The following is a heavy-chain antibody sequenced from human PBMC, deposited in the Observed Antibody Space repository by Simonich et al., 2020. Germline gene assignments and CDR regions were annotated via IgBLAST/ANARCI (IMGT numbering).Heavy chain of an antibody. J-gene: IGHJ3*02. D-gene: IGHD1-1*01. CDR2: HYPGDPDT. Sequence: VQLVQSGAEVKKPGESLTISCKGSGYSFTSYWIGWVRQLPGKGLEWIGIHYPGDPDTRYSPSFQGKVTISADKSISTAYLQWSSLKASDTAMYYCARQLNDFDIWGQGTMVTVSS. V-gene: IGHV5-51*01. CDR3: ARQLNDFDI. CDR1: GYSFTSYW.